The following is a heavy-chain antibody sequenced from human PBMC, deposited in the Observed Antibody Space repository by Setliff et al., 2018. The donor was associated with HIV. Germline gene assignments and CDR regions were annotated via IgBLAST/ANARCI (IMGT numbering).Heavy chain of an antibody. J-gene: IGHJ4*02. CDR1: GYTFTDYF. D-gene: IGHD1-1*01. CDR2: ISPNNGDT. CDR3: ARQLSNSLDY. Sequence: ASVKVSCKTSGYTFTDYFLHWVRQAPGQGLEWMGWISPNNGDTTIPRNFRGRVTMTRDTSINTAYMELSGVRSDDTAIYFCARQLSNSLDYWGQGTLVTVSS. V-gene: IGHV1-2*02.